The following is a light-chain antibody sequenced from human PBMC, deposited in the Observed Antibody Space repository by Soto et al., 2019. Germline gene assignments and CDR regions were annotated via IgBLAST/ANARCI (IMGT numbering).Light chain of an antibody. CDR2: DAS. Sequence: DIQMTQSPSTLSASVGDRVTITCRASQRIGTWLAWYQQKSGKAPKSLIYDASSLERGVPSRFSGSGSWTEFTLIISSLQPDDFATYYCHQYKSFSWTFGQGTTVEIK. V-gene: IGKV1-5*01. CDR3: HQYKSFSWT. CDR1: QRIGTW. J-gene: IGKJ1*01.